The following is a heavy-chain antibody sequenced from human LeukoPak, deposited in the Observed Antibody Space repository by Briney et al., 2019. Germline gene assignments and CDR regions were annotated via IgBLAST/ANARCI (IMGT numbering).Heavy chain of an antibody. CDR3: ARVGYHDYYYYYMDV. D-gene: IGHD3-16*01. J-gene: IGHJ6*03. V-gene: IGHV1-69*05. CDR2: IIPIFGTA. Sequence: GASVKVSCKASGGTFSSYAISWVRQAPGQGLEWMGGIIPIFGTANYAQKFQGRVTITTDESTSTAYMELSSLRSEDTAVYYCARVGYHDYYYYYMDVWGKGTTVTVSS. CDR1: GGTFSSYA.